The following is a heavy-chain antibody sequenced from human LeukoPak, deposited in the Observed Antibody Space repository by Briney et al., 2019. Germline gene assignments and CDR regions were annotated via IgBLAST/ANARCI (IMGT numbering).Heavy chain of an antibody. CDR1: GGSISSGDYY. V-gene: IGHV4-30-4*01. CDR3: ARVIPRGELAAFDI. Sequence: SQTLSLTCTVSGGSISSGDYYWSWIRQPPGKGLEWIGYIYYSGSTYYNPSLKSRVTISVDTSKNQFSLKLSSVTAADTAVYYCARVIPRGELAAFDIWGQGTMVTVSS. D-gene: IGHD1-26*01. J-gene: IGHJ3*02. CDR2: IYYSGST.